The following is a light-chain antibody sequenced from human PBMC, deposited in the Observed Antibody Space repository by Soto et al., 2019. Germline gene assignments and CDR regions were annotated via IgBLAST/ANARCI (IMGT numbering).Light chain of an antibody. CDR3: PQRSSWPT. J-gene: IGKJ3*01. Sequence: EIVLTQSPATLSLSPGETATLSCRASQSVSSYLAWYQQKPGQAPRLLIFDASDRATGIPARFSGSGSGTDFTLTIHSLEPEDFAIYYCPQRSSWPTFGPGTKVDIK. V-gene: IGKV3-11*01. CDR1: QSVSSY. CDR2: DAS.